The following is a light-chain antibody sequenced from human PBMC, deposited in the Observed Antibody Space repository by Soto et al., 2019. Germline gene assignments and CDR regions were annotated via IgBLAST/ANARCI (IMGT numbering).Light chain of an antibody. J-gene: IGKJ2*01. Sequence: EIVMTQSPATLSLSPGESATLSCRASQRVSSNLAWYQQKPGQAPRLLIYGASTRATGIPARFSRSGSGTAFTLTISSLQSEDFAVYYCQQYNNWPRTFGQGTKLEIK. CDR1: QRVSSN. CDR3: QQYNNWPRT. V-gene: IGKV3-15*01. CDR2: GAS.